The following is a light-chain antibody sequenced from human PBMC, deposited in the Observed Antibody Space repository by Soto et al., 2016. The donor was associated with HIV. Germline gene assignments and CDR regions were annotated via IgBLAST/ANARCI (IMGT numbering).Light chain of an antibody. Sequence: DIQLTQSPSSLSASIGDTVSITCRASQDIFNYLAWYQQKPGEVPKLLIFAAISLHSGVPSRFSGRGSGTQFTLTISSLQPEDIGTYYCQKYNNDVTFSGGTKVEI. V-gene: IGKV1-27*01. CDR1: QDIFNY. CDR3: QKYNNDVT. CDR2: AAI. J-gene: IGKJ4*01.